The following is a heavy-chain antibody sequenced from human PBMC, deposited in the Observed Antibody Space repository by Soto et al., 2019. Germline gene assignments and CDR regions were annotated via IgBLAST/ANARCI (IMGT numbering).Heavy chain of an antibody. J-gene: IGHJ4*02. V-gene: IGHV4-30-4*01. CDR1: GGSISGDEGY. CDR3: ARSSNNMGVVY. D-gene: IGHD2-21*01. CDR2: IYYTGSV. Sequence: QVQLLESGPGLVMPSQTLSLTCNVSGGSISGDEGYWNWIRQSPGKGLEWIGYIYYTGSVYYSPSLRGRVTISLDTAKNQFSLNLNSLTVADTAVYYWARSSNNMGVVYWGQGTPVTVSS.